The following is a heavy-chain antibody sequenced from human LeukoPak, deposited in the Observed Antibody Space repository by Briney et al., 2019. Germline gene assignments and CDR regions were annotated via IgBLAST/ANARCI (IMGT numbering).Heavy chain of an antibody. CDR1: GFTFSSYA. CDR3: AKAGSSRSDAFDI. J-gene: IGHJ3*02. Sequence: PGGSLRRSCAASGFTFSSYAMSWVRKAPGKGLEWVSAISGSGGSTYYADSVKGRFTISRDNSKNTLYLQMNSLRAEDTAVYYCAKAGSSRSDAFDIWGQGTMVTVSS. D-gene: IGHD6-13*01. CDR2: ISGSGGST. V-gene: IGHV3-23*01.